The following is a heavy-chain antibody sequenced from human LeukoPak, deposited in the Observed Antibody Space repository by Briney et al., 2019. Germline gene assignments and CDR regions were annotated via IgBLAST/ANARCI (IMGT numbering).Heavy chain of an antibody. CDR3: ARGRYFDWLLIENNWFDP. D-gene: IGHD3-9*01. CDR1: GYTFTSYD. CDR2: MNPNSGNT. V-gene: IGHV1-8*01. J-gene: IGHJ5*02. Sequence: ASVKVSCKASGYTFTSYDINWVRQATGQGLEWMGWMNPNSGNTGYAQKFQGRVTMTRNTSISTAYMELSSLRSEDTAVYYCARGRYFDWLLIENNWFDPWGQGTLVTVSS.